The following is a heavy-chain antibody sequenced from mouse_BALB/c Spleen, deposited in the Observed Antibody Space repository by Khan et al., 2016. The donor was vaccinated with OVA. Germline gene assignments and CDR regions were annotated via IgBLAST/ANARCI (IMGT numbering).Heavy chain of an antibody. D-gene: IGHD1-1*02. CDR3: ARENYYCRGCYAMDY. CDR1: GYTFTSYW. CDR2: IGPGSSNS. J-gene: IGHJ4*01. V-gene: IGHV1S41*01. Sequence: DLVKPGTSVKLSCKASGYTFTSYWIHWIKQRPGQGLKWIGRIGPGSSNSYYDEMFKGKASLTVETSSSPAYIQLSSLSSEDSAVYFWARENYYCRGCYAMDYGGQGSSVNVAS.